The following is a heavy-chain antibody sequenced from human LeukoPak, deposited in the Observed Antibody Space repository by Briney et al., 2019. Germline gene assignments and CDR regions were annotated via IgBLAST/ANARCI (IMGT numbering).Heavy chain of an antibody. CDR3: AKDSPKLVRDDAFDI. Sequence: GGSLRLSCAASGFTFSSYGMHWVRQAPGKGLEWVAVISYDGGNKYYADSVKGRFTISRDNSKNTLYLQMNSLRAEDTAVYYCAKDSPKLVRDDAFDIWGQGTMVTVSS. D-gene: IGHD3-10*01. V-gene: IGHV3-30*18. CDR1: GFTFSSYG. CDR2: ISYDGGNK. J-gene: IGHJ3*02.